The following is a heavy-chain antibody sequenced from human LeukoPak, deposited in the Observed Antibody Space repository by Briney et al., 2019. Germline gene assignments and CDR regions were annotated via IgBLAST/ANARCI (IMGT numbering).Heavy chain of an antibody. J-gene: IGHJ4*02. CDR1: GYIFTDYY. D-gene: IGHD4-11*01. CDR2: VDPEDGET. Sequence: ATVKISCKASGYIFTDYYIHWVQQAPGKGLEWMGRVDPEDGETIYAENFQGRVTITVDTSTDTATMELSSMRLEATATYYCSTVTPTTSNWGQGTLVTVSS. CDR3: STVTPTTSN. V-gene: IGHV1-69-2*01.